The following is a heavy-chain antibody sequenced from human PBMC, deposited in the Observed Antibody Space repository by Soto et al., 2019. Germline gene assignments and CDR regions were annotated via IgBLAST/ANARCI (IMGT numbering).Heavy chain of an antibody. CDR2: ISSSSTTL. V-gene: IGHV3-48*02. Sequence: GGSLRLSCAASGFIFSTYSMNWVRQAPGKGLEWVSYISSSSTTLYYADSVKGRFTISRDNAKNSLYLQMHSLRDEDTAVYYCARDPGDGMDVWAQGTAVTASS. J-gene: IGHJ6*02. D-gene: IGHD3-10*01. CDR3: ARDPGDGMDV. CDR1: GFIFSTYS.